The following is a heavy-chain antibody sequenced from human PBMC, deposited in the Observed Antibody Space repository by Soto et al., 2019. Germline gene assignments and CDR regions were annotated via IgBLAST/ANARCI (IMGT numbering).Heavy chain of an antibody. D-gene: IGHD6-19*01. Sequence: EVQLLESGGGLVKPGGSLRLSCVVSGSTFSTYAMSWVRQTPGKGLEWASAISGSGGITYYADSVKGRFTITRDNSKNTLYLQMNSLRADDTGVYDCVKDRGSRGWFGALFDSWGQGTLVTVSP. CDR3: VKDRGSRGWFGALFDS. J-gene: IGHJ4*02. CDR1: GSTFSTYA. CDR2: ISGSGGIT. V-gene: IGHV3-23*01.